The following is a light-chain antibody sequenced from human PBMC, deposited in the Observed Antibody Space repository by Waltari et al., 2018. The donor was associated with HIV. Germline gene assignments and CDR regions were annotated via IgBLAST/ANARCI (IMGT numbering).Light chain of an antibody. CDR1: SSDIGSYNL. CDR2: AGS. J-gene: IGLJ1*01. CDR3: YSYAGSRTGYV. V-gene: IGLV2-23*01. Sequence: QSALTQPPSVSGPPGQPTTISCTGTSSDIGSYNLCSWYQPPPGKAPKLRIYAGSKRPSGVSNRFSGSKSGNTASLTISGLQAEDEADYYCYSYAGSRTGYVFGTGTKVTVL.